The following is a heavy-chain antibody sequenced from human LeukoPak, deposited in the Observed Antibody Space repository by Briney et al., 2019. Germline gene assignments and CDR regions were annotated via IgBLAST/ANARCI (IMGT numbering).Heavy chain of an antibody. CDR3: ARERDRRGYSYGFEEYNWFDP. CDR1: GFTFSSYA. V-gene: IGHV4-39*07. J-gene: IGHJ5*02. D-gene: IGHD5-18*01. Sequence: GTLRLSCAASGFTFSSYAMSWIRQPPGKGLEWIGSIYYSGSTYYNPSLKSRVTISVDTSKNQFSLKLSSVTAADTAVYYCARERDRRGYSYGFEEYNWFDPWGQGTLVTVSS. CDR2: IYYSGST.